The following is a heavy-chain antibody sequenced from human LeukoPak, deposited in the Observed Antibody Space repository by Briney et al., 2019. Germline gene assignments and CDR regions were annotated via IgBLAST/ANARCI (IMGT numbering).Heavy chain of an antibody. V-gene: IGHV3-66*02. CDR3: AAMAPNFDY. Sequence: GGSLRLSCAASGFTFSSYAMSWVRQAPGKGLEWVSVIYSGGSTYYADSVKGRFTISRDNSKNTLYLQMNSLRAEDTAVYYCAAMAPNFDYWGQGTLVTVSS. CDR2: IYSGGST. D-gene: IGHD5-18*01. J-gene: IGHJ4*02. CDR1: GFTFSSYA.